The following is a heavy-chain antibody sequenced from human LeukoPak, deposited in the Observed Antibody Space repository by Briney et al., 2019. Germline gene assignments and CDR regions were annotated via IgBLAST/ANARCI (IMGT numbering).Heavy chain of an antibody. CDR2: ISAYNGNT. V-gene: IGHV1-18*01. J-gene: IGHJ4*02. CDR1: GYTFTSYG. D-gene: IGHD3-10*01. Sequence: ASVTVSCKASGYTFTSYGISWVRQAPGQGLEWMGWISAYNGNTNYAQKLQGRVTITTDTSTSTAYMELRSLRSDDTAVYYCATSLLWFGELNYWGQGTLVTVSS. CDR3: ATSLLWFGELNY.